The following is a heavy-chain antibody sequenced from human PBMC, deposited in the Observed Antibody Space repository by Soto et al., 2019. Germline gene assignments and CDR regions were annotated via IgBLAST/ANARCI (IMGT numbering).Heavy chain of an antibody. D-gene: IGHD4-17*01. J-gene: IGHJ4*02. CDR2: MNTYNGKI. CDR1: GYTYTSYG. V-gene: IGHV1-18*01. CDR3: VRDRLTVTGTKCFDY. Sequence: ASVKVSCKASGYTYTSYGISWVRQAPGQGLEWMGWMNTYNGKIDYLQKFRGRVTMTRDTSTSTAYMDLRSLSSDDTAVYYCVRDRLTVTGTKCFDYWGQGTLVTVSS.